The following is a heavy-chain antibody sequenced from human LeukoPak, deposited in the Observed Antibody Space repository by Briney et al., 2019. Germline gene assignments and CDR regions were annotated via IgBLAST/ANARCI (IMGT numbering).Heavy chain of an antibody. V-gene: IGHV4-4*02. D-gene: IGHD3-22*01. Sequence: SETLSLTCAVSGGSISSSNWWSWVRQPPGKGLEWIGEIYHSGSTNYNPSLRSRVTISVDTSKNQFSLKLSSVTAADTAVYYCARGLPYDSSGYYFDYWGQGTLVTVSS. CDR2: IYHSGST. CDR3: ARGLPYDSSGYYFDY. CDR1: GGSISSSNW. J-gene: IGHJ4*02.